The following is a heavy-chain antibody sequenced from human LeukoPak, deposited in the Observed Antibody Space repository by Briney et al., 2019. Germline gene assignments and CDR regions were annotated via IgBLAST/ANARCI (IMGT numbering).Heavy chain of an antibody. D-gene: IGHD5-24*01. CDR3: ARDLGWLQSDY. CDR2: IKKDGSEQ. CDR1: GFSFSDHW. Sequence: GGSLRLSCVASGFSFSDHWMNWFRQAPGKGLEWVATIKKDGSEQYYVDSMKGRLTVSRDNAKNSVYLQIHNLRAEDTAVYYCARDLGWLQSDYWGQGTLVTVSS. J-gene: IGHJ4*02. V-gene: IGHV3-7*01.